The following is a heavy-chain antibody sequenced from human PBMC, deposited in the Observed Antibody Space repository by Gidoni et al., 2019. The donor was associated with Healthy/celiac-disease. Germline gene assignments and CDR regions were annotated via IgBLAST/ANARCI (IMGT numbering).Heavy chain of an antibody. CDR2: ISGSGGST. D-gene: IGHD2-8*01. Sequence: EVQLLESGGGLVQPGGSLRLSCAASGFTFSSYAMSWVRQAPGKGLEWVSAISGSGGSTYYADSVKGRFTISRDNSKNTLYLQMNSLRAEDTAVYYCAKDGGYCTNGVCYIPDWGQGTLVTVSS. CDR3: AKDGGYCTNGVCYIPD. V-gene: IGHV3-23*01. CDR1: GFTFSSYA. J-gene: IGHJ4*02.